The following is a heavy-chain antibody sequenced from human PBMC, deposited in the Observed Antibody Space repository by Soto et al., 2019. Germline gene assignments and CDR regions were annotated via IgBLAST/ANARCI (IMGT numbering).Heavy chain of an antibody. J-gene: IGHJ5*02. Sequence: QVQLVESGGGVVQPGRSLRLSCAASGFTFSSYGMHWVRQAPGKGLEWVAVIWYDGSNKYYADSVKGRFTISRDNSKNTLHLQMNSLRAEDTAVYYCARESKLAYCGGDCYGWFDPWGQGTLVTVSS. D-gene: IGHD2-21*02. V-gene: IGHV3-33*01. CDR1: GFTFSSYG. CDR3: ARESKLAYCGGDCYGWFDP. CDR2: IWYDGSNK.